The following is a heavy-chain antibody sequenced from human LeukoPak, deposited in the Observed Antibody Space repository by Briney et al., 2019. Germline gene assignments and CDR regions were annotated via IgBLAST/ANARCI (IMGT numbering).Heavy chain of an antibody. CDR1: GFTFDDYA. Sequence: GGSLRLSCAASGFTFDDYAMHWVRQAPGKGLEWVSGISWNSGSIGYADSVKGRFTISRDNAKNSLYLQMNSLRAEDMALYYCARAGVYCSSTSCYGGHFDYWGQRTLVTVSS. J-gene: IGHJ4*02. CDR2: ISWNSGSI. D-gene: IGHD2-2*01. V-gene: IGHV3-9*03. CDR3: ARAGVYCSSTSCYGGHFDY.